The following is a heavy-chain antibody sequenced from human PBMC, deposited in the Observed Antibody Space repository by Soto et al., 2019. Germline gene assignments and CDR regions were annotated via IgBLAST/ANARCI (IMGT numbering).Heavy chain of an antibody. CDR3: ARRGAYCSGGTCYHFDY. J-gene: IGHJ4*02. CDR2: ISTYNGNT. Sequence: ASVKVSCKASGYTFTTYGISWVRQAPGQGLEWMGWISTYNGNTNYEQKLQGRVTLTTDTLTSTAHMELRSLRSDDTAVYYCARRGAYCSGGTCYHFDYWGQGTLVTVSS. D-gene: IGHD2-15*01. V-gene: IGHV1-18*04. CDR1: GYTFTTYG.